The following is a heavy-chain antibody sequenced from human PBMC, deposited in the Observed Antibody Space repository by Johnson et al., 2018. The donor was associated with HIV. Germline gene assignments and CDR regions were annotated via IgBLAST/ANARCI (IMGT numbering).Heavy chain of an antibody. J-gene: IGHJ3*01. Sequence: QVQLVESGGGLVKPGGSLRLSCAASGFTFSDYYMSWIRQAPGKGLEWVSYISGGGSAIYYADSVRGRFTISRDNAKNSLYLQMNSLRAEDTAVYYCARDRVGATAFDVWGQGTLVTVSS. D-gene: IGHD1-26*01. CDR2: ISGGGSAI. V-gene: IGHV3-11*04. CDR1: GFTFSDYY. CDR3: ARDRVGATAFDV.